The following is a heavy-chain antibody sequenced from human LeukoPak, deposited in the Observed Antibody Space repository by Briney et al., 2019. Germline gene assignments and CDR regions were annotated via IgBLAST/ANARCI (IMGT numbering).Heavy chain of an antibody. D-gene: IGHD2-2*01. V-gene: IGHV1-46*01. J-gene: IGHJ4*02. CDR3: ARDSAYCSSTSCYYFDY. CDR1: GYTFTSYY. Sequence: ASVKVSYKASGYTFTSYYMHWVRQAPGQGLEWMGIINPSGGSTSYAQKFQGRVTMTRDTSTSTVYMELSSLRSEDTAVYYCARDSAYCSSTSCYYFDYWGQGTLVTVSS. CDR2: INPSGGST.